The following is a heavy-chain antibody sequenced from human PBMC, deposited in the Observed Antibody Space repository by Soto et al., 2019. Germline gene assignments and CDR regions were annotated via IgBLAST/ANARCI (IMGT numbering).Heavy chain of an antibody. J-gene: IGHJ4*02. CDR3: ARGVDYGDYAIDY. CDR1: GFTFSTYW. Sequence: GGSLRLSCAASGFTFSTYWMNWVRQAPGKGLEWVSNIKPDGRGTYYVDSLKGRFTISRDNAKNSLYLQMNNLRAEDTAVYYCARGVDYGDYAIDYWGRGTLVTVSS. V-gene: IGHV3-7*01. D-gene: IGHD4-17*01. CDR2: IKPDGRGT.